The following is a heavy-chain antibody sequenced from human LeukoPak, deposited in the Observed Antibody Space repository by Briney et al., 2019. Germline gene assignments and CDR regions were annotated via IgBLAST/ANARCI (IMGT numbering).Heavy chain of an antibody. CDR2: VYYSGIS. D-gene: IGHD5/OR15-5a*01. V-gene: IGHV4-61*01. CDR1: GDSISSYSDY. Sequence: SETLSLTCTVSGDSISSYSDYTNYKWTWIRQPPGKGLEWIGYVYYSGISNYHPSLNRRVTISVDTSKNQFSLTLTSVSASDTAVYYCAREYSVFDYWGQGTRVTLSS. J-gene: IGHJ4*02. CDR3: AREYSVFDY.